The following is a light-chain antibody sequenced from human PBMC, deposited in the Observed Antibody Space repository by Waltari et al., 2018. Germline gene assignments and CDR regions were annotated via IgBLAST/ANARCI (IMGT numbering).Light chain of an antibody. CDR2: WAS. CDR1: QSVLYSSNNKNY. J-gene: IGKJ5*01. Sequence: DIVMTQSPDSLAVSLGERATINCKSSQSVLYSSNNKNYLAWYQQKPGHPPKLLIYWASTRESGVPDRFTGSGSGTDFTLTISSLQAEDVAVYYCQQYYSGPFTFGQGTRLEIK. CDR3: QQYYSGPFT. V-gene: IGKV4-1*01.